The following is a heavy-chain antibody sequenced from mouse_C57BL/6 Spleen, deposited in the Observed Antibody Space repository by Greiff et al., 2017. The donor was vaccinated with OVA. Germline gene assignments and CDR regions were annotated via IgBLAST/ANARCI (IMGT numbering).Heavy chain of an antibody. V-gene: IGHV6-3*01. J-gene: IGHJ1*03. Sequence: EVHLVESGGGLVQPGGSMKLSCVASGFTFSNYWMNWVRQSPETGLEWVAQIRLKSDNYATHYAESVKGRFTISRDDSKSSVYLQMNNLRAEDTGIYYCTGEIKGWYFDVWGTGTTVTVSS. CDR1: GFTFSNYW. CDR2: IRLKSDNYAT. CDR3: TGEIKGWYFDV.